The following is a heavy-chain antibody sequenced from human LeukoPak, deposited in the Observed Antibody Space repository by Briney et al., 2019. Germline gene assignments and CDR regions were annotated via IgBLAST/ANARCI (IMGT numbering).Heavy chain of an antibody. Sequence: PGGSLRLSCAASGFTFSSYDMSWVRQAPGKGLEWVSSITLSGANTFYADSVMGRFTISRDNSKNTLYLQMNSLSAEDTAVYYCAKRDNPAVGHHYLDVWGEGTPVSVSS. CDR2: ITLSGANT. D-gene: IGHD2-2*01. V-gene: IGHV3-23*01. CDR3: AKRDNPAVGHHYLDV. CDR1: GFTFSSYD. J-gene: IGHJ6*03.